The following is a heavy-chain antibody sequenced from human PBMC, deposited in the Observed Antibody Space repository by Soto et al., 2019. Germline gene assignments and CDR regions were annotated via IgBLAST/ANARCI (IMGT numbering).Heavy chain of an antibody. Sequence: QVQLVQSGAEVKKPGASVKVSCKASGYSFTNYGISWVRQAPGQGLEWMGWTSAYNGNTNYAQKLQGRVTMTTDTSTSTAYMELRSLRSDDTAVYYCARGSIAAAGYYYYGMDVWGKGTTVTVSS. CDR3: ARGSIAAAGYYYYGMDV. V-gene: IGHV1-18*01. J-gene: IGHJ6*04. CDR1: GYSFTNYG. CDR2: TSAYNGNT. D-gene: IGHD6-25*01.